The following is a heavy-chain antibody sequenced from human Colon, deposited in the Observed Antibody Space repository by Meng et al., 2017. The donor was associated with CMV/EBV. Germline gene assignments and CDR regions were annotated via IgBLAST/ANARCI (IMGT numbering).Heavy chain of an antibody. Sequence: SGFTFRGSAMTWGRQDPGKGLEWVLTIRGGNSDTYYAASVKGRLTISRDNSKNMLYLQMNNLRAEDTALYYCARKAQYGDYTQWFDPWGQGTLVTVSS. CDR1: GFTFRGSA. CDR3: ARKAQYGDYTQWFDP. V-gene: IGHV3-23*01. J-gene: IGHJ5*02. D-gene: IGHD4-17*01. CDR2: IRGGNSDT.